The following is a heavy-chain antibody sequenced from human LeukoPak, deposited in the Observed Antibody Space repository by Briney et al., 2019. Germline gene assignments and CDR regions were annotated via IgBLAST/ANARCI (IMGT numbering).Heavy chain of an antibody. J-gene: IGHJ4*02. CDR2: FDPEDGET. D-gene: IGHD6-19*01. CDR3: ATDLVSGSGWLFDY. V-gene: IGHV1-24*01. CDR1: GYTITELS. Sequence: ASVKVSCKVSGYTITELSMHWVRQAPGKGLEWMGGFDPEDGETIYAQKFQGRVTMTEDTSTDTAYMELSSLGSEDTAVYYCATDLVSGSGWLFDYWGQGTLVTVSS.